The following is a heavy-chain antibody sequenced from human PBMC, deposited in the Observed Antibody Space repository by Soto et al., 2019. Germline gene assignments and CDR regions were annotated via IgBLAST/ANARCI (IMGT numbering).Heavy chain of an antibody. D-gene: IGHD3-22*01. J-gene: IGHJ4*02. CDR3: ALRRLRDSMDFAY. Sequence: QVQLVQSGAEVKKPGASVKVSCKASGYTFTSYGIGWVRQAPGQGLEWMGWISAYNGNTNYAQKLQGRVTMTTDTSTSTADMGLRSLGSDDTAVYYWALRRLRDSMDFAYWGQGTRVTVSS. CDR1: GYTFTSYG. V-gene: IGHV1-18*01. CDR2: ISAYNGNT.